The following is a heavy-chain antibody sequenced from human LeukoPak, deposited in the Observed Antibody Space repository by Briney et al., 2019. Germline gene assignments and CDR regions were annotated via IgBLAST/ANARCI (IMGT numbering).Heavy chain of an antibody. Sequence: ASVKVSCKASGYTFTSYGISWVRQAPGQGLEWMGWISAYNGNTNYAQKLQGRVTMTTDTSTSTAYMELRSLRSDDTAVYYCARGHCSSTSCSDLHYYGMDVWGQGTTVTVSS. D-gene: IGHD2-2*01. CDR1: GYTFTSYG. CDR3: ARGHCSSTSCSDLHYYGMDV. V-gene: IGHV1-18*01. CDR2: ISAYNGNT. J-gene: IGHJ6*02.